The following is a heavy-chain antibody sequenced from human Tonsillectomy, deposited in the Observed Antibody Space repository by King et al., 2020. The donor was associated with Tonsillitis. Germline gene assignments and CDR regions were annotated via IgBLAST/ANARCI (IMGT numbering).Heavy chain of an antibody. CDR2: IYSGGST. J-gene: IGHJ2*01. CDR3: ARIIDDYGDYGYWYFDL. CDR1: GFTVSSSY. Sequence: QLVQSGGGLVQPGGSLRLSCAASGFTVSSSYMSWVRQAPGKGLEWVSVIYSGGSTYYADSVKGRFTISRDNSKNTLYLQMNSLRAEDTAVYYCARIIDDYGDYGYWYFDLWGRGTLVTVSS. V-gene: IGHV3-66*01. D-gene: IGHD4-17*01.